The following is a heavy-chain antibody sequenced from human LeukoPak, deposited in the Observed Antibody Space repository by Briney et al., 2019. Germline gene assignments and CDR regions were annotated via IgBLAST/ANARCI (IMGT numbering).Heavy chain of an antibody. CDR3: ARDSHSSSWYHYFDY. CDR2: IKQDGSEK. CDR1: GFTFSSYW. J-gene: IGHJ4*02. D-gene: IGHD6-13*01. Sequence: PGGSLRLSCAASGFTFSSYWMSWVRQAPGKGLEWVANIKQDGSEKYYVDSVKGRFTISRDNAKNSLYLQMNSLRAEDTAVYYCARDSHSSSWYHYFDYWGQGTLVTVSS. V-gene: IGHV3-7*01.